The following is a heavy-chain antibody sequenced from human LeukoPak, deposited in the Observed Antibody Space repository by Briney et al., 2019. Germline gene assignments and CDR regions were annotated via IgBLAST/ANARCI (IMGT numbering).Heavy chain of an antibody. Sequence: GGSLRLSCAASGFTFSSYAMHWVRQAPGKGLEWVAVISYDGSNKYYADSVKGRLTISRDNSKNTLYLQMNSLRAEDTAVYYCARPSGYDTYYYYGMDVWGQGTTVTVSS. CDR3: ARPSGYDTYYYYGMDV. CDR2: ISYDGSNK. D-gene: IGHD5-12*01. V-gene: IGHV3-30-3*01. J-gene: IGHJ6*02. CDR1: GFTFSSYA.